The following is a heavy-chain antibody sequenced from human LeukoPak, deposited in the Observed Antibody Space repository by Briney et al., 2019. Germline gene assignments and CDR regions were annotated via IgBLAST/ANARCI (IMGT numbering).Heavy chain of an antibody. J-gene: IGHJ6*02. D-gene: IGHD4-17*01. CDR2: INWNGGST. Sequence: PGGSLRLSCAASGFTFDDYGMSWVRQAPGKGLEWVSGINWNGGSTGYADSVKGRFTISRDNAKNSLYLQMNSLRAEDTALYYCARWGSGDYDYYYCGMDVWGQGTTVTVSS. CDR1: GFTFDDYG. CDR3: ARWGSGDYDYYYCGMDV. V-gene: IGHV3-20*04.